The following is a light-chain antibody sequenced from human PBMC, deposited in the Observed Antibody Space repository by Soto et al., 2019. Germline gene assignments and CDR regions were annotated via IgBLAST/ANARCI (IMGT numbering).Light chain of an antibody. CDR1: QIINTW. CDR3: QQYETYSGT. V-gene: IGKV1-5*03. J-gene: IGKJ3*01. Sequence: DIQMTQSPSSLSASVGDRVTITCRASQIINTWLAWYQQKPGKAPKRLIYRASNLLNGVPSRFSGSGSGTEFTLTISSLHPDDFSIYYCQQYETYSGTFGPGTKVDL. CDR2: RAS.